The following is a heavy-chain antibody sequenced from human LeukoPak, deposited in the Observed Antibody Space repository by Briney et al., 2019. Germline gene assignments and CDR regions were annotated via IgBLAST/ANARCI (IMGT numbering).Heavy chain of an antibody. Sequence: SETLSLTCTVSGGSISSSSYYWGWIRQPPGKGLEWIGSIYYSGSTYYNPSLKSRVTISVDTSKNQFSLKLSSVTAADTAVYYCAKMTTVTTPPSYWGQGTLVTVSS. V-gene: IGHV4-39*07. CDR2: IYYSGST. J-gene: IGHJ4*02. CDR1: GGSISSSSYY. CDR3: AKMTTVTTPPSY. D-gene: IGHD4-17*01.